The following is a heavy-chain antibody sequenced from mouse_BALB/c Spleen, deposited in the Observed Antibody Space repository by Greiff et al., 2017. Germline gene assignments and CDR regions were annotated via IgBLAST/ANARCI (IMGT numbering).Heavy chain of an antibody. CDR2: IYPGSGST. CDR3: TREGLGRDFDY. D-gene: IGHD4-1*01. CDR1: GYTFTSYW. V-gene: IGHV1S22*01. J-gene: IGHJ2*01. Sequence: LQQPGSELVRPGASVKLSCKASGYTFTSYWMHWVKQRHGQGLEWIGNIYPGSGSTNYDEKFKSKGTLTVDTSSSTAYMHLSSLTSEDSAVYYCTREGLGRDFDYWGQGTTLTVSS.